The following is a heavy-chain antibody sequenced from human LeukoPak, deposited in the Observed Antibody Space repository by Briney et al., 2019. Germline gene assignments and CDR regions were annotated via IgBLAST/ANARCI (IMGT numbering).Heavy chain of an antibody. D-gene: IGHD6-19*01. CDR1: GFTFSSYA. V-gene: IGHV3-23*01. CDR2: ISGSGGSI. J-gene: IGHJ4*02. CDR3: AKGTDSSGWYLKSDY. Sequence: GGSLRLSCAASGFTFSSYAMSWVRQAPGKGLEWVSAISGSGGSIYYADSVKGRFTISRDNSKNTLYLQMNSLRAEDTAVYYCAKGTDSSGWYLKSDYWGQGTLVTVSS.